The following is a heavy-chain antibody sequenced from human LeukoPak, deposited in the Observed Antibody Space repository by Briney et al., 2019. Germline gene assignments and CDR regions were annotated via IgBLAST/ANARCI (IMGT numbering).Heavy chain of an antibody. J-gene: IGHJ4*02. D-gene: IGHD3-10*01. Sequence: SVKVSCKASGYTFTGYYMHWVRQAPGQGLEWMGWINPNSGGTNYAQKFQGRVTMTRDTSISTAYMELSRLRSDDTAVYYCARGMVRGVPLAFDYWGQGTLVTVSS. V-gene: IGHV1-2*02. CDR1: GYTFTGYY. CDR3: ARGMVRGVPLAFDY. CDR2: INPNSGGT.